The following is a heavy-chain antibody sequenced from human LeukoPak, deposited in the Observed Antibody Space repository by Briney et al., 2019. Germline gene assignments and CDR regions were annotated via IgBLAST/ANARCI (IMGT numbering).Heavy chain of an antibody. CDR1: GFTFSSYS. D-gene: IGHD3-22*01. CDR3: TSRGINYYDSGGFTY. V-gene: IGHV3-21*01. CDR2: INSRSNHI. J-gene: IGHJ4*02. Sequence: PGGSLRLSCAASGFTFSSYSLNWVRQAPGKGLEWVSSINSRSNHIYYADSVKGRFTSSRDNAENALYLQMNSLRAEDTAVYYCTSRGINYYDSGGFTYWGQGTLVTVSS.